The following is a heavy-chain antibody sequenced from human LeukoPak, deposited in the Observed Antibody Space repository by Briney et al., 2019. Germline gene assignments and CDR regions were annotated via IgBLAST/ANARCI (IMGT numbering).Heavy chain of an antibody. CDR3: AKTGATYDQPPFWFDP. D-gene: IGHD1-14*01. Sequence: PGGSLRLSCAASGFTFSSYAMSWVRQAPGKGLEWVSAISGSGGSTYYADSVKGRFTISRDNSKNTLYLQMNSLRAEDTDVYYCAKTGATYDQPPFWFDPWGQGTLVTVSS. J-gene: IGHJ5*02. V-gene: IGHV3-23*01. CDR2: ISGSGGST. CDR1: GFTFSSYA.